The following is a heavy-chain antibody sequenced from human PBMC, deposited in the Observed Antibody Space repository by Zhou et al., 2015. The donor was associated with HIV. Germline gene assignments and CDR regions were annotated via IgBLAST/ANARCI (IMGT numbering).Heavy chain of an antibody. CDR2: INAGNGNT. D-gene: IGHD2-2*01. CDR3: ASPRSSQPYYFDY. CDR1: GYTFTSYA. Sequence: QVQLVQSGAEEKKPGASVKVSCKASGYTFTSYAMHWVRQAPGQRLEWMGWINAGNGNTKYSQKFQGRVTITRDTSASTAYMELSSLRSEDTAVYYCASPRSSQPYYFDYWGQGTLVTVSS. V-gene: IGHV1-3*05. J-gene: IGHJ4*02.